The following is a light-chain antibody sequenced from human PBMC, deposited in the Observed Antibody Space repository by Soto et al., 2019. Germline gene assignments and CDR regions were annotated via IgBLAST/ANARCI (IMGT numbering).Light chain of an antibody. V-gene: IGKV3D-15*01. CDR1: QSVTSN. CDR3: QKYNSAPWT. Sequence: EIVMTQSPATLSVSPGERATLSCRASQSVTSNYLAWYQQKPGQAPRLLISGASSRAAGISDKFSGSGSGTDFTLTISSLQPEDVATYYCQKYNSAPWTFGQGTKVDIK. J-gene: IGKJ1*01. CDR2: GAS.